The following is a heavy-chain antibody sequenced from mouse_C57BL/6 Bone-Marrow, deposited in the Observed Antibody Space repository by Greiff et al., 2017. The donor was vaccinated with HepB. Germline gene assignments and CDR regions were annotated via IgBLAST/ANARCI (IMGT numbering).Heavy chain of an antibody. Sequence: VQLQQSGPELVKPGASVKISCKASGYAFCSSWMNWVKQRPGKGLEWIGRIYTGDGDTNYNGKFKGKATLTADKSSSTAYMQLSSLTSEDSAVYFCAREELRGVAYWGQGTLVTVSA. V-gene: IGHV1-82*01. CDR1: GYAFCSSW. J-gene: IGHJ3*01. CDR2: IYTGDGDT. CDR3: AREELRGVAY.